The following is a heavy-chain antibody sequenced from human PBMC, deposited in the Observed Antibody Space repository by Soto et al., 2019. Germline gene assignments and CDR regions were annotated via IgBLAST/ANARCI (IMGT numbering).Heavy chain of an antibody. D-gene: IGHD5-18*01. CDR3: AREGGDSYGYYYYGMDV. CDR1: GYTFTGYY. CDR2: INPNSGGT. J-gene: IGHJ6*02. Sequence: QVQLVQSGAEVKKPGASVKVSCKASGYTFTGYYMHWVRQAPGQGLEWMGWINPNSGGTNYAQKFQGWVTMTRDTSIRTAYMELSRLRSDDTAVYYCAREGGDSYGYYYYGMDVWGQGTTVTVSS. V-gene: IGHV1-2*04.